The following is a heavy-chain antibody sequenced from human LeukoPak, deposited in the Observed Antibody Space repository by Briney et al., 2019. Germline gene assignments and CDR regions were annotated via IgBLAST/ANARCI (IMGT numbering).Heavy chain of an antibody. D-gene: IGHD2-8*01. CDR3: ARGDLISDY. J-gene: IGHJ4*02. CDR1: GGSFSGYY. Sequence: PSETLSLTCAVYGGSFSGYYWSWIPQPPGKGREWIGEINHSGSTNYNPSLKSRVTISVDTSKNQFSLKLSSVTAADTAVYYCARGDLISDYWGQGTLVTVSS. CDR2: INHSGST. V-gene: IGHV4-34*01.